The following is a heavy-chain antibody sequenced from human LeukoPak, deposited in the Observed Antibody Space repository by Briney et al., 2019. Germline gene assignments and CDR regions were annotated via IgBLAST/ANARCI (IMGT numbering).Heavy chain of an antibody. V-gene: IGHV3-30*18. J-gene: IGHJ4*02. CDR2: ISYDGSNK. CDR1: GFTFSSYG. D-gene: IGHD1-26*01. CDR3: AKGGGSYLKYYFDY. Sequence: GGSLRLSCAASGFTFSSYGMHWVRQAPGKGLEWVAVISYDGSNKYYADSVKGRFTISRDNSKNTLYLQMNSLRAEDTAVYYCAKGGGSYLKYYFDYWGQGTLVTVSS.